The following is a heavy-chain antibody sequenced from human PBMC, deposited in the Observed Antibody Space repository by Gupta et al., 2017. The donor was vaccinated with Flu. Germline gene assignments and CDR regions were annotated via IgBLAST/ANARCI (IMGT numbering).Heavy chain of an antibody. CDR3: ARVHGDDRGAFYYYGMDI. Sequence: QVQLVQSGGGVVQPGRSLRLFCAASGIMFSRYGMHRVRQAPGKGLEWVAVIWYDGSNKFYTDSVKGRFTISRDNSKNTLYLQMNSLRAEDTAVYHCARVHGDDRGAFYYYGMDIWGQGTTVTVSS. V-gene: IGHV3-33*01. CDR1: GIMFSRYG. CDR2: IWYDGSNK. J-gene: IGHJ6*02. D-gene: IGHD4-17*01.